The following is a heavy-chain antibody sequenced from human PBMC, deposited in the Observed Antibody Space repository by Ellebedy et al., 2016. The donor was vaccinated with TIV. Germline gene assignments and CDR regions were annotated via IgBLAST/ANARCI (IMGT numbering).Heavy chain of an antibody. V-gene: IGHV4-34*01. CDR2: INHSGST. CDR1: GGSFSGYY. J-gene: IGHJ4*02. D-gene: IGHD1-26*01. CDR3: ARHSGSYSHFDY. Sequence: MPSETLSLTCAVYGGSFSGYYWSWIRQPPGKGLEWIGEINHSGSTNYNPSLKSRVTVSVDTSKNQFSLKLSSVTAADTAVYYCARHSGSYSHFDYWGQGTLVTVSS.